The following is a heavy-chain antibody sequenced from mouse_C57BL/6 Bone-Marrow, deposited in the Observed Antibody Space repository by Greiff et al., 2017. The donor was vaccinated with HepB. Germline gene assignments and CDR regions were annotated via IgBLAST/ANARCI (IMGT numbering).Heavy chain of an antibody. D-gene: IGHD2-4*01. J-gene: IGHJ4*01. CDR3: ARRGNYDYDYYAMDY. V-gene: IGHV5-15*04. Sequence: DVKLVESGGGLVQPGGSLKLSCAASGFTFSDYGMAWVRQAPRKGPEWVAFISNLAYSIYYADTVTGRFTISRENAKNTLYLEMSSLRSEDTAMYYCARRGNYDYDYYAMDYWGQGTSVTVSS. CDR2: ISNLAYSI. CDR1: GFTFSDYG.